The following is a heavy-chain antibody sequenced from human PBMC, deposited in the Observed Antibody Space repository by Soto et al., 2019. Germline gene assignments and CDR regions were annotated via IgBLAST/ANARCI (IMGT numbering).Heavy chain of an antibody. CDR2: IYSSGST. CDR3: ARNIYGYFDY. D-gene: IGHD4-17*01. CDR1: VGSITTGDYY. J-gene: IGHJ4*02. V-gene: IGHV4-30-4*01. Sequence: SETLSLTCTVSVGSITTGDYYWSWIRQPPGKGLEWIGCIYSSGSTYYNPSLKSRVTISADTSKNQFSLKLSSVTAADTAVYYCARNIYGYFDYWGQGTLVTVSS.